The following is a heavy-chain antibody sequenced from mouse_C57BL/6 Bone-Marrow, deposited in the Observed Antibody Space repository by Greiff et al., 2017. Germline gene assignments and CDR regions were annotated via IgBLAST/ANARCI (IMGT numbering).Heavy chain of an antibody. CDR1: GYTFTSYW. J-gene: IGHJ4*01. CDR2: IYPGSGST. Sequence: VQLQQPGAELVKPGASVKMSCKASGYTFTSYWITWVKQRPGQGLEWIGDIYPGSGSTNYNEKFKSKATLTVDTSSSTAYMQLSSLTSEDSAVYYCARGMVTTYYAMDYWGQGTSVTVSS. D-gene: IGHD2-1*01. CDR3: ARGMVTTYYAMDY. V-gene: IGHV1-55*01.